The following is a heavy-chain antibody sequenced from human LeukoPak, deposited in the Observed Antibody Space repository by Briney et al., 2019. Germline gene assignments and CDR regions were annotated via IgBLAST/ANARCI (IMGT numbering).Heavy chain of an antibody. Sequence: SVKVSCKASGGTFSSYAISWVRQAPGQGLEWMGGITPIFGTANYAQKLQGRVTMTTDTSTSTAYMELRSLRSDDTAVYYCARDWVGAPPFDYWGQGTLVTVSS. CDR1: GGTFSSYA. D-gene: IGHD1-26*01. V-gene: IGHV1-69*05. CDR2: ITPIFGTA. CDR3: ARDWVGAPPFDY. J-gene: IGHJ4*02.